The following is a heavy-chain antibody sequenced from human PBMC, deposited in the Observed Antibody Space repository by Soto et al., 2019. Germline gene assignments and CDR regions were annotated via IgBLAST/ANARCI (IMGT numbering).Heavy chain of an antibody. CDR2: ISGSGGST. J-gene: IGHJ6*02. CDR3: AKPYSSSWDSYYGMDV. CDR1: GFTFSSYA. D-gene: IGHD6-13*01. V-gene: IGHV3-23*01. Sequence: GGSLRLSCAASGFTFSSYAMSWVRQAPGQGLEWVSAISGSGGSTYYADSVKGRFTISRDNSKNTLYLQMNSLRAEDTAVYYCAKPYSSSWDSYYGMDVWGQGTTVTVSS.